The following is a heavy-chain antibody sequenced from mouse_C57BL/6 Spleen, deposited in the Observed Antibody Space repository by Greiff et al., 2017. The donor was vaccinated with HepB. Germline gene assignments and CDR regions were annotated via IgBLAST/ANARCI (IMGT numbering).Heavy chain of an antibody. V-gene: IGHV1-64*01. J-gene: IGHJ2*01. Sequence: VQLQQPGAELVKPGASVKLSCKASGYTFTSYWMHWVKQRPGQGLEWIGMIHPNSGSTNYNEKFKSKATLTVDKSSSTAYMQLSSLTSEDSAVYYCAREITTVEYYFDYWGQGTTLTVSS. CDR2: IHPNSGST. CDR1: GYTFTSYW. CDR3: AREITTVEYYFDY. D-gene: IGHD1-1*01.